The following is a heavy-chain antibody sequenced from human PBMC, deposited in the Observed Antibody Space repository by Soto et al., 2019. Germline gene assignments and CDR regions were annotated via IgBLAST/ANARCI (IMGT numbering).Heavy chain of an antibody. Sequence: GASVKVSCKASGYTFTGYYMHWVRQATGQGLEWMGWMNPNSGNTGYAQKFQGRVTMTRNTSISTAYMELSSLRSEDTAVYYCARGNYYDSSGYYGLNFDYWGQGTLVTVSS. J-gene: IGHJ4*02. D-gene: IGHD3-22*01. CDR3: ARGNYYDSSGYYGLNFDY. CDR1: GYTFTGYY. CDR2: MNPNSGNT. V-gene: IGHV1-8*02.